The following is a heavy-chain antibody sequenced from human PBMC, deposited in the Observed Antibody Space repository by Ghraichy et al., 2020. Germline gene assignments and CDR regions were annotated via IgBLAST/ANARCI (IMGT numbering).Heavy chain of an antibody. CDR2: IYYSGST. CDR3: ARHGDYDYWYFDL. Sequence: SETLSLTCTVSGGSISSGGYYWSWIRQHPGKGLEWIGYIYYSGSTYYNPSLKSRVTISVDTSKNQFSLKLSSLTAADTAVYYCARHGDYDYWYFDLWGRGTLVTVSS. D-gene: IGHD4-17*01. CDR1: GGSISSGGYY. V-gene: IGHV4-31*03. J-gene: IGHJ2*01.